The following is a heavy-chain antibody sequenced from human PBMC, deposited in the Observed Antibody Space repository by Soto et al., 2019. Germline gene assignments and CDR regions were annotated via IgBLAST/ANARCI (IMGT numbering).Heavy chain of an antibody. Sequence: EGSLRLSCAASGFTFSTYAMTWVRQAPGKGLEWVSGISGSGGTTYYADSVKGRFTISRDNSKNTLYLQMNSLRAEDTAVYYCAKATKQPLPKRGAFDIWGQGTMVTVSS. J-gene: IGHJ3*02. CDR1: GFTFSTYA. CDR3: AKATKQPLPKRGAFDI. V-gene: IGHV3-23*01. CDR2: ISGSGGTT. D-gene: IGHD1-1*01.